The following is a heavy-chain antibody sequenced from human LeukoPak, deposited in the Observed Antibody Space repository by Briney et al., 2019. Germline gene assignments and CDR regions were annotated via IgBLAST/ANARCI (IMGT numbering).Heavy chain of an antibody. D-gene: IGHD6-19*01. CDR2: ISGSGGST. CDR1: GFTFSSYE. Sequence: PGGSLRLSCAASGFTFSSYEMNWVRQAPGKGLEWVSAISGSGGSTYYADSVKGRSTISRDNAKNSLYLQMNSLRAEDTAVYYCALRGGYTSGWYMRDYYMDVWGKGTTVTVSS. CDR3: ALRGGYTSGWYMRDYYMDV. J-gene: IGHJ6*03. V-gene: IGHV3-23*01.